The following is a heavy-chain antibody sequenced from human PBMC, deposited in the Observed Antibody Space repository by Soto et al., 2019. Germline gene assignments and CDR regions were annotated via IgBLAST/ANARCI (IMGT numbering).Heavy chain of an antibody. CDR2: INPSGGST. Sequence: ASVKVSCKASGYTFTSYYMHWVRQAPGQGLEWMGIINPSGGSTSYAQKFQGRVTMTRDTSTSTVYMELSSPRSEDTAVYYCAREGQQLDPLEYYYYMDVWGKGTTVTVSS. CDR3: AREGQQLDPLEYYYYMDV. D-gene: IGHD6-13*01. J-gene: IGHJ6*03. CDR1: GYTFTSYY. V-gene: IGHV1-46*03.